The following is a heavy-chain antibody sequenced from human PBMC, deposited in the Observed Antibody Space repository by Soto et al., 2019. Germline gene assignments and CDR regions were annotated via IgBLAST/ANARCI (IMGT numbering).Heavy chain of an antibody. Sequence: SETLALTCTVSGGSISGGDYYWSWIRQPPGKGLEWIGYIYYSGSTYYNPSLKSRVTISVDTSKNQFSLKLSSVTAADTAVYYCARSRERNREYSPYGMHVWGPGXTVTGSS. J-gene: IGHJ6*02. D-gene: IGHD2-15*01. V-gene: IGHV4-30-4*01. CDR1: GGSISGGDYY. CDR2: IYYSGST. CDR3: ARSRERNREYSPYGMHV.